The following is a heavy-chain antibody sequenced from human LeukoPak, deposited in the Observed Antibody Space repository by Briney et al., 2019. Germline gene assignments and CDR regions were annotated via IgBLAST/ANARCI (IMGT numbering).Heavy chain of an antibody. CDR2: TSSSSSTI. J-gene: IGHJ3*02. V-gene: IGHV3-48*02. CDR1: GFTFSSYS. D-gene: IGHD3-10*01. CDR3: ARDRFPGDQYDAFVI. Sequence: GGSLRLSCAASGFTFSSYSMNWVRQAPGKGLEWVSYTSSSSSTIYYADSVKGRFTISRDNAKNSLYLQMNSLRDEDTAVYYCARDRFPGDQYDAFVIWGQGTMVTVSS.